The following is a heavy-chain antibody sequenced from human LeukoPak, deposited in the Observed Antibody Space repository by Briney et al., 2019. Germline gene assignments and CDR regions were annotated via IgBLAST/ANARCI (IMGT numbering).Heavy chain of an antibody. Sequence: SCKASGYTFTSYYMHWVRQAPGKGLEWVAVISYDGSNKYYADSVKGRFTISRDNSKNTLYPQMNSLRAEDTAVYYCAKDVGGYYDSSGYYYFDYWGQGTLVTVSS. CDR1: GYTFTSYY. V-gene: IGHV3-30*18. J-gene: IGHJ4*02. D-gene: IGHD3-22*01. CDR2: ISYDGSNK. CDR3: AKDVGGYYDSSGYYYFDY.